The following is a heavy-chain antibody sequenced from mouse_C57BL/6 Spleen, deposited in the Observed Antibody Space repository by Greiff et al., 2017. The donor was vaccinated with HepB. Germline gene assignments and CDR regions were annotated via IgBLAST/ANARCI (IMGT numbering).Heavy chain of an antibody. J-gene: IGHJ3*01. D-gene: IGHD1-1*01. CDR1: GYAFSSYW. V-gene: IGHV1-80*01. CDR2: LYPGDGDT. CDR3: ASDGWFAY. Sequence: VQLQQSGAELVKPGASVKISCKASGYAFSSYWMNWVKQRPGKGLERIGQLYPGDGDTNYNGNFKGKATLTADHSSSTAYMPLSSLTSEAWAVYFWASDGWFAYWGQVTLVTVSA.